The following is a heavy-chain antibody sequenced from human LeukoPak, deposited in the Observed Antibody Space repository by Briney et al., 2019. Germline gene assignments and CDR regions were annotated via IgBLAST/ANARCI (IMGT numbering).Heavy chain of an antibody. CDR3: ARVNYYGSGGYYWWFDP. Sequence: ETLSLTCAVYVGSFSGYYWSWIRQPPGKGLEWIGEINHSGSTNYNPSLKSRVTTSVDPSKNQVSLKLTSVTAADTAVYYCARVNYYGSGGYYWWFDPWGQGTLVTVSS. D-gene: IGHD3-22*01. V-gene: IGHV4-34*01. J-gene: IGHJ5*02. CDR2: INHSGST. CDR1: VGSFSGYY.